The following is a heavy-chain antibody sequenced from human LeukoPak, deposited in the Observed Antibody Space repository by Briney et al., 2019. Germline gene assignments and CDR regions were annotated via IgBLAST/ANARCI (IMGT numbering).Heavy chain of an antibody. CDR3: AKDSFSYNGVFDALDV. J-gene: IGHJ3*01. Sequence: PGGSLRLSCVASGFTFSDYAMTRVRQAPGKGLEWVSSTAPVYYADSVKGRFTISRDDSKNTLFLQMNSLRVEDTAIYYCAKDSFSYNGVFDALDVWGQGSMVTVSS. CDR1: GFTFSDYA. D-gene: IGHD2-8*01. V-gene: IGHV3-23*01. CDR2: STAPV.